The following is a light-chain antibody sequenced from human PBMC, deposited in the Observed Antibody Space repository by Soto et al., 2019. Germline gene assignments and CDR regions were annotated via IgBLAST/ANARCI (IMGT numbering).Light chain of an antibody. J-gene: IGKJ3*01. V-gene: IGKV3-20*01. CDR3: QQYGSSFT. CDR2: GTS. CDR1: QNVNNNY. Sequence: EIVLTQSPGTLSLSPGEGATLSCRASQNVNNNYLAWYKQKPGQAPRLLIYGTSSRAAGIPDRFSGSGSGTDFTLTISRLEPEDFAVYYCQQYGSSFTFGPGTKVDIK.